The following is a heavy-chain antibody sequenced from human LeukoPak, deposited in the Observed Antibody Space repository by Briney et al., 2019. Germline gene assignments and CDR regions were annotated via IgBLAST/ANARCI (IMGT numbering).Heavy chain of an antibody. CDR2: IQYDETNK. V-gene: IGHV3-30*02. CDR3: ATDGPPVDY. J-gene: IGHJ4*02. Sequence: GGSLRLSCAASGIIFSSYGMHWVRQAPGKGLEWVAFIQYDETNKYYTDSVKGRFTISRDKSKNTLYLQMNSLRPEDTAVYYCATDGPPVDYWGQGTLVTVSS. CDR1: GIIFSSYG.